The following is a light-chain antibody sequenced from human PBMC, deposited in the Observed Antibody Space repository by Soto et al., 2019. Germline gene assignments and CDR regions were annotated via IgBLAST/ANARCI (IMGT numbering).Light chain of an antibody. CDR1: TGTVTTGHF. J-gene: IGLJ2*01. Sequence: QAVVTQEPSLTVSQGGTVTLTCSSNTGTVTTGHFPYWFQQQPGQAPRTLIDDTTNRHSWTPARFSGSLLGGTAALTLSGAQTEDEAEYFCLIYYSAFGLVFGGGTKLTVL. CDR3: LIYYSAFGLV. V-gene: IGLV7-46*01. CDR2: DTT.